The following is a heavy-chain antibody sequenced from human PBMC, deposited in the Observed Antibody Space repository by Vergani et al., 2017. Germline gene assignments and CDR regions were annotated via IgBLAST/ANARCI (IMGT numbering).Heavy chain of an antibody. D-gene: IGHD2-2*01. Sequence: EVQLVESGGGLVQPGRSLRLSCAASGFTFDDYAMHWVRQAPGKGLEWVSGISWNSGSIGYADSVKGRFTISRDNAKNSLYLQMNSLRAEDTALYYCAKGYCSSTSCYLYPWGQGTLVTVSS. CDR2: ISWNSGSI. J-gene: IGHJ5*02. CDR3: AKGYCSSTSCYLYP. CDR1: GFTFDDYA. V-gene: IGHV3-9*01.